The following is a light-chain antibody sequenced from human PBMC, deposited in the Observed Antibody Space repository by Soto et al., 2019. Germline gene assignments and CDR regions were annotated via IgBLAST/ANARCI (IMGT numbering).Light chain of an antibody. J-gene: IGKJ1*01. CDR1: QGIRND. CDR3: LHDYNYQWR. CDR2: AAS. V-gene: IGKV1-6*01. Sequence: AIQMTQSPSSLSSSVGDRVTITCRASQGIRNDLGWYQQKPGKAPKLVIYAASSLQSGVPSRFSGSGSGTDLTRTISSLQTEDFATYYCLHDYNYQWRLGQGTNVDIK.